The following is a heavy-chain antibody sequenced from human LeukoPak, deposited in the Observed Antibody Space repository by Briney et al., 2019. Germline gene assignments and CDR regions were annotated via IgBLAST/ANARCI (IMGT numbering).Heavy chain of an antibody. D-gene: IGHD4-17*01. J-gene: IGHJ4*02. V-gene: IGHV3-21*01. Sequence: PGGSLRLSCAASGFTFSSYSMNWVRQAPGKGLEWVSSISSSSSYIYYADSVKGRFTISRDNAKNSLYLQMNSLRAEDTAVYYCATIHYGDYVFDYWGQGTLVTVSS. CDR1: GFTFSSYS. CDR3: ATIHYGDYVFDY. CDR2: ISSSSSYI.